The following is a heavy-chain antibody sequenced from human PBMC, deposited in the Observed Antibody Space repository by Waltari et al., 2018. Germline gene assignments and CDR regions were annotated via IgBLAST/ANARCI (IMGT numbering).Heavy chain of an antibody. CDR3: ARGGGYSDAFDI. CDR1: GFTFSSYA. D-gene: IGHD5-18*01. CDR2: ISYDGSNK. J-gene: IGHJ3*02. Sequence: QVQLVESGGGVVQPGRSLRLSCAASGFTFSSYAMHWVRQAPGKGLEWVAVISYDGSNKYYADSVKGRFTISRDNSKNTLYLQMNSLRAEDTAVYYCARGGGYSDAFDIWGQGTMVTVSS. V-gene: IGHV3-30*01.